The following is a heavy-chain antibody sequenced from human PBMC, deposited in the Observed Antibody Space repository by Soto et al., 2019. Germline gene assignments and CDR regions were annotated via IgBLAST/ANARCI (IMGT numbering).Heavy chain of an antibody. CDR2: ISYDGSNK. CDR1: GFTFSSYG. D-gene: IGHD6-19*01. Sequence: GGSLRLSCAASGFTFSSYGMHWVRQAPGKGLEWVAVISYDGSNKYYADSVKGRFAISRDNSKNTLYLQMNSLRAEDTAVYYCAKDPYSSGWYYYYYYGMDVWGQGTTVTVSS. CDR3: AKDPYSSGWYYYYYYGMDV. V-gene: IGHV3-30*18. J-gene: IGHJ6*02.